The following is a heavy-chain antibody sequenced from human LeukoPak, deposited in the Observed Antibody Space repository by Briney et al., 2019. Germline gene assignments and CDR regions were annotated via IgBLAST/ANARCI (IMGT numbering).Heavy chain of an antibody. CDR1: GFTFSSYW. J-gene: IGHJ4*02. CDR2: LNQYGNDK. V-gene: IGHV3-7*03. CDR3: ARSVEGSFDY. Sequence: GGSLRLSCAASGFTFSSYWMTWVRQAPGKGLEWVANLNQYGNDKYYADSVRGRFTISRDNARDSLYLQMNSLRVEDAAMYYCARSVEGSFDYWGQGTLVTVSS. D-gene: IGHD6-19*01.